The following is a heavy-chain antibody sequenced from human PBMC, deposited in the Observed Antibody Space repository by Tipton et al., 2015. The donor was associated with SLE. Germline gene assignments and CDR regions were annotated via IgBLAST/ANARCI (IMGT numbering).Heavy chain of an antibody. D-gene: IGHD5-18*01. CDR2: IHYTGTTT. CDR1: GGSVSSSSKY. Sequence: TLSLTCTVSGGSVSSSSKYWAWIRQPPGKGLEWIGSIHYTGTTTYYNSFLKSRVTMSVDTSKNQFSLRLTSVIAADTAVYYCARLHGYSYGINWFDPWGQGTLISVSS. V-gene: IGHV4-39*07. CDR3: ARLHGYSYGINWFDP. J-gene: IGHJ5*02.